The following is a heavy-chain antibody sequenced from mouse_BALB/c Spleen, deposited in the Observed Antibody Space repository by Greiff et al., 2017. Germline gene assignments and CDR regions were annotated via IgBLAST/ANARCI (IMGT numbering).Heavy chain of an antibody. CDR3: ARLAVFYFDY. CDR1: GYTFTSYW. Sequence: QVQLQQPGAELVKPGASVKLSCKASGYTFTSYWMHWVKQRPGQGLEWIGEINPSNGRTNYNEKFKSKATLTVDKSSSTAYMQLSSLTSEDSAVYYCARLAVFYFDYWGQGTTLTVSS. V-gene: IGHV1S81*02. J-gene: IGHJ2*01. CDR2: INPSNGRT.